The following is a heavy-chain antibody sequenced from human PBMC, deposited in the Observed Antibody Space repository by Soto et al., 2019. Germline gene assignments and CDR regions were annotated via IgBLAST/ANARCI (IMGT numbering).Heavy chain of an antibody. Sequence: QVQLVHSGAEVKKPGSSGKVSCKASGGTFSSYAISWVRQAPGQGLEWMGGIIPIFGTANYAQKFQGRVPITADESTSTAYMELSSLTSEDTAVYYCARDSGGTTVAFGMDVWGQGTTVTVSS. CDR2: IIPIFGTA. V-gene: IGHV1-69*01. CDR1: GGTFSSYA. J-gene: IGHJ6*02. D-gene: IGHD4-17*01. CDR3: ARDSGGTTVAFGMDV.